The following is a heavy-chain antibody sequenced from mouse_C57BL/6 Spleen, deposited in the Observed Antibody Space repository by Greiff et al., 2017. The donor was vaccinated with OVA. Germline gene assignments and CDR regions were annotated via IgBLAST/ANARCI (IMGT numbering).Heavy chain of an antibody. V-gene: IGHV1-82*01. CDR2: IYPGDGDT. CDR1: GYAFSSSW. D-gene: IGHD2-4*01. J-gene: IGHJ3*01. Sequence: QVQLQQSGPELVKPGASVKISCKASGYAFSSSWMNWVKQRPGKGLEWIGRIYPGDGDTNYNGKFKGKATLTAEKSSSTAYMQLSSLTSEDSAVYFCASPIYYDYDGFAYWGQGTLVTVSA. CDR3: ASPIYYDYDGFAY.